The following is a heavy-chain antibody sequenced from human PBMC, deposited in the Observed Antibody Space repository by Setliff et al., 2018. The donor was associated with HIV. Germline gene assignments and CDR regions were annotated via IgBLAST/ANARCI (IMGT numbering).Heavy chain of an antibody. CDR3: AREGGQGYSGSGSFYHRNFDL. Sequence: PSDTLSLTCAVYGGSFSGYYWSWIRQPPGKGLEWIGEINHSGDTNYNPSPKSRVTISVDTSKSQFSLKLTSVTAADTALYYCAREGGQGYSGSGSFYHRNFDLWGRGTLVTVSS. CDR1: GGSFSGYY. D-gene: IGHD3-10*01. V-gene: IGHV4-34*01. CDR2: INHSGDT. J-gene: IGHJ2*01.